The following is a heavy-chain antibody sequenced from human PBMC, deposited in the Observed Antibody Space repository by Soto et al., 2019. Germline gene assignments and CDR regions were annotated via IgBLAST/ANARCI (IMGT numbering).Heavy chain of an antibody. J-gene: IGHJ6*02. Sequence: KPSETLSLTCAVYGGSFSGYYWSWIRQPPGKGLEWIGEINHSGSTNYNPSLKSRVTISVDTSKNQFSLKLSSVTAADTAVYYCVRIGAAAGMYYYYYGMDVWGQGTTVTVSS. CDR3: VRIGAAAGMYYYYYGMDV. V-gene: IGHV4-34*01. CDR2: INHSGST. CDR1: GGSFSGYY. D-gene: IGHD6-13*01.